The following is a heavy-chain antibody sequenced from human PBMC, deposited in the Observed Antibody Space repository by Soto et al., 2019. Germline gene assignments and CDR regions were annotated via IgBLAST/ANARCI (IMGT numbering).Heavy chain of an antibody. D-gene: IGHD1-26*01. CDR1: GDSITGSY. J-gene: IGHJ4*02. Sequence: PSETLSLTCTVSGDSITGSYWSWIRQPPGKTLEWIGYIYNSGTTTYNPSLKSRVSISVDTSKNQFSLRLTSVIAADTAVYYCARDMPYAAGSLAGCDYWGQGILVTVSS. CDR3: ARDMPYAAGSLAGCDY. V-gene: IGHV4-59*01. CDR2: IYNSGTT.